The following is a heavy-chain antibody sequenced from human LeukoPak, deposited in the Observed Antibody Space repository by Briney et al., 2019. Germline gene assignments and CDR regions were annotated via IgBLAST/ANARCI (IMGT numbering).Heavy chain of an antibody. Sequence: SETLSLTCTVSGGSISSYYWSWIRQPAGKGLEWIGRIYTSGSTNYNPSLKSRVTMSADTSKNQFSLKLSSVTAADTAVYYCARDHKSTPYCSSTSCYRSGWFDPWGQGTLVTVSS. CDR2: IYTSGST. V-gene: IGHV4-4*07. D-gene: IGHD2-2*02. CDR1: GGSISSYY. CDR3: ARDHKSTPYCSSTSCYRSGWFDP. J-gene: IGHJ5*02.